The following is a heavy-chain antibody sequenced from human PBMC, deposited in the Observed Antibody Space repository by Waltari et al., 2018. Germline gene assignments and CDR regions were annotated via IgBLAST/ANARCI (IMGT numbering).Heavy chain of an antibody. CDR1: GGSITSGGSS. J-gene: IGHJ4*02. D-gene: IGHD5-12*01. V-gene: IGHV4-30-2*01. CDR2: IYHSGST. CDR3: ARAVQYGGYPGIFDY. Sequence: QLQLQESCSGLVKPSQTLSLTCAVSGGSITSGGSSWSLIRQPPGKGLEWIGYIYHSGSTYYNPSLKSRVTISVDRSKNQFSLKLSSVTAADTAVYYCARAVQYGGYPGIFDYWGQGTLVTVSS.